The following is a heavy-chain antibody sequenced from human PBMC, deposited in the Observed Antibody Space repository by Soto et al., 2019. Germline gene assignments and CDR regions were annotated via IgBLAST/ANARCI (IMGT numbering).Heavy chain of an antibody. V-gene: IGHV1-8*01. D-gene: IGHD3-16*02. CDR2: MNPNSGNT. CDR1: GYTFTSYD. CDR3: ASSELLGELSLYYYGMDV. J-gene: IGHJ6*02. Sequence: ASVKVSCKASGYTFTSYDINWVRQATGQGLEWMGWMNPNSGNTGYAQKFQGRVTMTRDTSTSTVYMELSSLRSEDTAVYYCASSELLGELSLYYYGMDVWGQGTTVTVSS.